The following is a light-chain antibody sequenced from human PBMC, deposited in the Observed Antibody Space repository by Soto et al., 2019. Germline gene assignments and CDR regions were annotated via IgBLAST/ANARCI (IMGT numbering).Light chain of an antibody. CDR3: VSHISVAYRSIYV. V-gene: IGLV2-14*01. Sequence: QSALTQPRSVSGSPGQSVTISCTGTSSDVGGYNYVSWYQQHPGKAPKLMIYEVTNRPSGLSNRFSGSKSDNTASLTISGLQAEDEADYYCVSHISVAYRSIYVFGTGTQLTVL. CDR1: SSDVGGYNY. CDR2: EVT. J-gene: IGLJ1*01.